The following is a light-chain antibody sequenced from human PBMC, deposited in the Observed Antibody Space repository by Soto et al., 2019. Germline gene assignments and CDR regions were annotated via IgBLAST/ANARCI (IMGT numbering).Light chain of an antibody. CDR3: QQYNNWPPWT. CDR2: GAS. Sequence: ESVWPQSPGTLSFSPGERATLSCRASQSVSSNLAWYQQKPGQAPRLLIYGASTRATGIPARFSGSGSGTEFTLTISSLQSEDFAVYYCQQYNNWPPWTFGQGTKVDI. CDR1: QSVSSN. V-gene: IGKV3-15*01. J-gene: IGKJ1*01.